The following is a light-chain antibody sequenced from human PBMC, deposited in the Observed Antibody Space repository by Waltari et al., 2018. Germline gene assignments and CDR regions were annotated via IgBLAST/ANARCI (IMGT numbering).Light chain of an antibody. CDR1: SSTIGDRYD. J-gene: IGLJ3*02. CDR2: GNS. V-gene: IGLV1-40*01. CDR3: QSYDSSLSGSV. Sequence: QSVLTQPPSVSGAPGQGVTISCTGSSSTIGDRYDVHAYQQLPGTAPKLLIYGNSNRPSGVPDRFSGSKSDTSASLAITGLQAEDEADYYCQSYDSSLSGSVFGGGTKLTVL.